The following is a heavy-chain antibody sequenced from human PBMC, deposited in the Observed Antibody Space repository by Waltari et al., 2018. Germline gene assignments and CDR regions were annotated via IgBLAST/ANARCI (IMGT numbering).Heavy chain of an antibody. D-gene: IGHD2-15*01. CDR2: IASTEPYR. Sequence: EVQLVESGGDLVQPGGSLRLSCAASGFTFSGYSLNWVRQTPGKWLKWMANIASTEPYRYYTDSVKGRCTIARDNAKKTLFLQLTSLRVEDTALYYCARDGRDFNYYGYYFDLWGQGTMVTVSS. V-gene: IGHV3-21*05. CDR3: ARDGRDFNYYGYYFDL. J-gene: IGHJ4*02. CDR1: GFTFSGYS.